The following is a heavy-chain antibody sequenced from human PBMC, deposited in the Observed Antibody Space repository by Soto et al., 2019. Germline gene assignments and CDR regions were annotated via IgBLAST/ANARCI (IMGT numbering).Heavy chain of an antibody. D-gene: IGHD1-1*01. V-gene: IGHV3-23*01. CDR3: AKDLHWYGMDG. Sequence: EVQLLESGGGLVQPGGSLRLSCVASGFNFRGYYMAWVRQAPGKGPEWVSGTSPASEHTQSADPVKGRFTISRDNSNNTLFLQKDSLRAEDTDVYYCAKDLHWYGMDGWGQGTTVTGSS. CDR2: TSPASEHT. J-gene: IGHJ6*02. CDR1: GFNFRGYY.